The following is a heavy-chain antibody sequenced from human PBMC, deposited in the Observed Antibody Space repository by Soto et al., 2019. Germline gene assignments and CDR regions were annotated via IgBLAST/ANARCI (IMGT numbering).Heavy chain of an antibody. CDR3: ARGYYYGSGSTYYYYGMDV. D-gene: IGHD3-10*01. CDR1: GGSVGSYY. CDR2: IYYTGIA. Sequence: KPSETLSLTCTVSGGSVGSYYWSWIRQPPGKGLEWIGSIYYTGIANYNPSLQSRVTISVDTSKNQFSLKLSSVTAADTAVYYCARGYYYGSGSTYYYYGMDVWGQGTTVTVSS. J-gene: IGHJ6*02. V-gene: IGHV4-59*08.